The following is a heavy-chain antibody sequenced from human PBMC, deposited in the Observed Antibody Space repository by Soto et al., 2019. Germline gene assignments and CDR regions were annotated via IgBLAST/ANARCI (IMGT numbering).Heavy chain of an antibody. D-gene: IGHD1-7*01. V-gene: IGHV3-30*18. CDR1: GFTFSSYG. J-gene: IGHJ6*03. CDR2: ISYEGSNK. Sequence: PGGSLRLSCAASGFTFSSYGMHWVRQAPGKGLEWVAVISYEGSNKYYADSVKGRFTISRDNSKNTLYLQMNSLRAEDTAVYYCAKDKLRKDYYYYYMDVWGKGTTVTVSS. CDR3: AKDKLRKDYYYYYMDV.